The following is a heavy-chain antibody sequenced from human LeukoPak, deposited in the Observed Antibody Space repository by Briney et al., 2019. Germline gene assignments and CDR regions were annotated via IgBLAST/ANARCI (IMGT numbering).Heavy chain of an antibody. CDR2: IYYSGGT. Sequence: SETLSLTCTVSGGSISTYYWSWFRQPPGKRLEWIGYIYYSGGTNYNPSLKSRVTISLDTSKKQFSLKLSSVTAADTAVYYCAREPAFCGGDCYSHLGGGGGFDYWGQGTLVTVSS. CDR3: AREPAFCGGDCYSHLGGGGGFDY. D-gene: IGHD2-21*02. CDR1: GGSISTYY. J-gene: IGHJ4*02. V-gene: IGHV4-59*01.